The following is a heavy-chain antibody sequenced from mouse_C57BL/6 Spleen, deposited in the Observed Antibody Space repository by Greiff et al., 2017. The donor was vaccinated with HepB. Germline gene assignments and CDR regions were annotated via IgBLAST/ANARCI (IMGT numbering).Heavy chain of an antibody. V-gene: IGHV5-4*01. Sequence: EVKLMESGGGLVKPGGSLKLSCAASGFTFSSYAMSWVRQTPEKRLEWVATISDGGSYTYYPDNVKGRFTISRDNAKNNLYLQMSHLKSEDTAMYYCARDPMVTTSYFDVWGTGTTVTVSS. CDR2: ISDGGSYT. J-gene: IGHJ1*03. CDR3: ARDPMVTTSYFDV. D-gene: IGHD2-2*01. CDR1: GFTFSSYA.